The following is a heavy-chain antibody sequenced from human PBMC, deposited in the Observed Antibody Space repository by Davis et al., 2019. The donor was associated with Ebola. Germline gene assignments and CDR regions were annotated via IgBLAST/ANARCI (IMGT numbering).Heavy chain of an antibody. Sequence: ASVKVSCKASGGTFGSYSISWVRQAPGQGLEWMGWINPHNGNTNYAQNVQGRVIMTSDTATTTAYMEVGSLRSDDTAVYYCARSGLSFGVVKYHYGMDVWGKGTTVTVSS. CDR3: ARSGLSFGVVKYHYGMDV. V-gene: IGHV1-18*01. CDR1: GGTFGSYS. CDR2: INPHNGNT. J-gene: IGHJ6*04. D-gene: IGHD3-3*01.